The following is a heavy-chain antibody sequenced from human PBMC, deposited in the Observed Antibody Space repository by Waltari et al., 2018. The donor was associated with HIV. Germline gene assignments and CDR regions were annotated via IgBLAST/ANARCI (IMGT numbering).Heavy chain of an antibody. CDR1: GYTFTSYD. Sequence: QVQLVQSGSEVRKPGASVTVSCKASGYTFTSYDINWVRQATGQGLEWMGWMNTKSGNTGYAQKFQGRVTMTRNTSISTVYMELRSLRSEDTAKYYCARGFNYYDSSGYRFDPWGQGTLVTVSS. V-gene: IGHV1-8*01. CDR2: MNTKSGNT. D-gene: IGHD3-22*01. CDR3: ARGFNYYDSSGYRFDP. J-gene: IGHJ5*02.